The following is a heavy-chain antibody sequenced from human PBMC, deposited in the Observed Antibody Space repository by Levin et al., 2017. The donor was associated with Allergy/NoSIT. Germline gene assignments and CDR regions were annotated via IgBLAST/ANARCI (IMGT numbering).Heavy chain of an antibody. Sequence: SETLSLTCTVSGGSISSYYWSWIRQPPGKGLEWIGYIYYSGSTNYNPSLKSRVTISVDTSKNQFSLKLSSVTAADTAVYYCAGGGVAVAGYYYYYGMDVWGQGTTVTVSS. V-gene: IGHV4-59*01. CDR1: GGSISSYY. CDR2: IYYSGST. CDR3: AGGGVAVAGYYYYYGMDV. J-gene: IGHJ6*02. D-gene: IGHD6-19*01.